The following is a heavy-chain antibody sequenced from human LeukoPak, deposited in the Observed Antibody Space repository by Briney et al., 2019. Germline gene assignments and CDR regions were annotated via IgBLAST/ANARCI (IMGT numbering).Heavy chain of an antibody. Sequence: KPSETLSLTCTVFGGSMISYYWSWIRQPPGKGLEWIGYIYYSGSTNYNPSLKSRVTISVDTSKNQFSLKMNSVTAADTAVYYCARHQFQLLVKDDAFDMWGQGTMVTVSS. CDR3: ARHQFQLLVKDDAFDM. J-gene: IGHJ3*02. V-gene: IGHV4-59*08. CDR1: GGSMISYY. D-gene: IGHD2-2*01. CDR2: IYYSGST.